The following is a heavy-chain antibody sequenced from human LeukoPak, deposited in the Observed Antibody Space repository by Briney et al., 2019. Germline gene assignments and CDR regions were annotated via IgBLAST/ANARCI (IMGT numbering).Heavy chain of an antibody. CDR1: GDTFSSYT. CDR2: IIPILGIA. V-gene: IGHV1-69*02. CDR3: AREYYSNYGAYYYYYMDV. J-gene: IGHJ6*03. Sequence: SVKVSCKASGDTFSSYTISWVRQAPGQGLEWMGRIIPILGIANYAQKFQGRVTITADKSTSTAYMELSSLRSEDTAVYYCAREYYSNYGAYYYYYMDVWGKGTTVTVSS. D-gene: IGHD4-11*01.